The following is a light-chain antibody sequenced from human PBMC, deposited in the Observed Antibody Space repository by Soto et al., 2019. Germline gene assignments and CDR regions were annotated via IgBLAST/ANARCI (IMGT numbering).Light chain of an antibody. V-gene: IGKV1-39*01. CDR2: GAS. Sequence: IQMTQSPSPLSASVGDRVTITCRASQTISRYLNWYQQKPGKARRLLIYGASTLQSGVASRFSGSGSGTDFTLSISSLQHEDFATYYCQQSSSTPITFGQGTRLEI. CDR3: QQSSSTPIT. J-gene: IGKJ5*01. CDR1: QTISRY.